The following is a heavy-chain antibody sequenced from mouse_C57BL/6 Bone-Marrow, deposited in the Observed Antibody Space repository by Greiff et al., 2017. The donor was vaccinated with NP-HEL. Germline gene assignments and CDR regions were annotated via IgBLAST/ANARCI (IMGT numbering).Heavy chain of an antibody. Sequence: EVKLVESGGGLVKPGGSLKLSCAASGFTFSDYGMHWVRQAPEKGLEWVAYISSGSSTSYYADTVKGRFTISRDNAKNTLFLQMTSLSAEATAMYYCARPTVVARDWFAYWGQGTLVTVSA. J-gene: IGHJ3*01. D-gene: IGHD1-1*01. CDR2: ISSGSSTS. CDR3: ARPTVVARDWFAY. V-gene: IGHV5-17*01. CDR1: GFTFSDYG.